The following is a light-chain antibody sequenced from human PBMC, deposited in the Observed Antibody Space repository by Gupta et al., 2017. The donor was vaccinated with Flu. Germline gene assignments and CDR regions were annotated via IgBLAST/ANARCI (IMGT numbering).Light chain of an antibody. Sequence: DIVMTQSPDSLAVSLGERATINCKSSQNVLYSSNNKNYLAWYQQKPGQPPMLLIYWASTRQSGVPDRFSGSGSGTDFTLTISSLQAEDVAVYYCQQYYTTPPTFGQGTKLEIK. CDR3: QQYYTTPPT. J-gene: IGKJ2*01. V-gene: IGKV4-1*01. CDR2: WAS. CDR1: QNVLYSSNNKNY.